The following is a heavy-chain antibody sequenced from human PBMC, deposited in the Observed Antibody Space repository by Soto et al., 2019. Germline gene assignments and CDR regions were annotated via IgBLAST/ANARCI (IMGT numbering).Heavy chain of an antibody. CDR2: ISGSGGST. CDR3: ASQPQLARNSNYYYGMDV. CDR1: GFTFSSYA. Sequence: EVQLLESGGGLVQPGGSLRLSCAAPGFTFSSYAMSWVRQAPGKGLEWVSAISGSGGSTYYADSVKGRFTISRDRSKNTLYLQMNSLRAEDTAVYYCASQPQLARNSNYYYGMDVWGQGTTVTVSS. D-gene: IGHD1-1*01. V-gene: IGHV3-23*01. J-gene: IGHJ6*02.